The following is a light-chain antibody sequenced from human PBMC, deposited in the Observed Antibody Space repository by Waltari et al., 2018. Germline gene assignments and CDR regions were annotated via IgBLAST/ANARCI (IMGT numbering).Light chain of an antibody. CDR2: NSS. J-gene: IGKJ2*01. CDR3: QQRNTWPPYT. CDR1: QNVDTY. V-gene: IGKV3-11*01. Sequence: DIVLTQSPVTLSWSPGERATLFCGASQNVDTYLAWYQQKPGQAPRLLIYNSSHRASGVPARFSGGGSGTDFTLTISSVEPEDIAIYYCQQRNTWPPYTFGQGTKLELK.